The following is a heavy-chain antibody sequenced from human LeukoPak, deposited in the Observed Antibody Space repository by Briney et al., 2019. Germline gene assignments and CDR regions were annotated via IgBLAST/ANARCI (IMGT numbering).Heavy chain of an antibody. J-gene: IGHJ4*02. CDR2: ISAYNGNT. D-gene: IGHD2-15*01. CDR3: ARDDLGYCNGGSCYTLYDY. Sequence: ASVKVSCKASGYTFSGYGISWVRQAPGQGLEWRGWISAYNGNTNYVKKLQGRVTMTTDTSTTTAYMELRSLRSDDTAVYYCARDDLGYCNGGSCYTLYDYWGQGTLVTVSS. CDR1: GYTFSGYG. V-gene: IGHV1-18*01.